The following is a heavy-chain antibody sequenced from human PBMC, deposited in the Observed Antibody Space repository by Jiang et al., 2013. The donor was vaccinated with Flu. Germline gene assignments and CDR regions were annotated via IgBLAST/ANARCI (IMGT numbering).Heavy chain of an antibody. V-gene: IGHV3-49*02. CDR2: TT. CDR3: TRRLRYFDWLLYSFDY. Sequence: TTEYAASVKGRFTISRDDSKSIAYLQMNSLKTEDTAVYYCTRRLRYFDWLLYSFDYWGQGTLVTVSS. J-gene: IGHJ4*02. D-gene: IGHD3-9*01.